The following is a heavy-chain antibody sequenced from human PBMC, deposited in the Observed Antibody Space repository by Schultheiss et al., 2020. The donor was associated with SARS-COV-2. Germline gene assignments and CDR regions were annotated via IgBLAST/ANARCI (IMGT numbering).Heavy chain of an antibody. CDR1: GWSFRGYF. J-gene: IGHJ3*02. D-gene: IGHD5-12*01. V-gene: IGHV4-34*01. CDR2: INYNGNT. CDR3: ARQNMVQDIVAMMFAFDI. Sequence: SETLSLTCGVSGWSFRGYFWHWIRQAPGKGLEWIGDINYNGNTNYNPSLRGRVTISLDMSKAQFSLELISVTAADTAVYYCARQNMVQDIVAMMFAFDIWGQGTMVTVSS.